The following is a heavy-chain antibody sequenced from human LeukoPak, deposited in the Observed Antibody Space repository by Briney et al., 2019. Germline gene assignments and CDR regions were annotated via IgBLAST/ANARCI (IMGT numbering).Heavy chain of an antibody. CDR1: GGSISSYY. J-gene: IGHJ4*02. CDR3: ARVSVGGLRRKLQSDY. Sequence: PSETLSLTCTVSGGSISSYYWSWIRQPPGKGLEWIGYIYYSGSTNYNPSLKSRVTISVDTSKNQFSLKLSSVTAAGTAVYYCARVSVGGLRRKLQSDYWGQGTLVTVSS. CDR2: IYYSGST. V-gene: IGHV4-59*12. D-gene: IGHD1-26*01.